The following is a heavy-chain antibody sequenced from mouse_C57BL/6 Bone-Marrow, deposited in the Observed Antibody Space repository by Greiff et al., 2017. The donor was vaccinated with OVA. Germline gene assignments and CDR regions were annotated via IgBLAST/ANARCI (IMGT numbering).Heavy chain of an antibody. CDR2: INYDGSST. CDR3: ARDYGTLYYFVY. CDR1: GFTFSDYY. J-gene: IGHJ2*01. D-gene: IGHD2-1*01. V-gene: IGHV5-16*01. Sequence: EVMLVESEGGLVQPGSSMKLSCTASGFTFSDYYMAWVRQVPEKGLEWVANINYDGSSTYYLDSLKSRFIISRDNAKNILYLQMSSLKSEDTATYYCARDYGTLYYFVYWGQGTTLTVSS.